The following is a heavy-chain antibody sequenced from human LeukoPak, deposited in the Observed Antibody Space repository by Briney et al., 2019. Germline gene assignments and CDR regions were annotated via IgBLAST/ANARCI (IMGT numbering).Heavy chain of an antibody. CDR2: VYYSGST. V-gene: IGHV4-39*01. Sequence: SETLSLTCSVSGGFNIRSNYYWGWIRQPPGRGVELIGTVYYSGSTNYNPSLKSRVTISVDTSKNQFSLKLSSVTAADTAIYYCATHVDATRGYYFESWGQGTLVTVSS. J-gene: IGHJ4*02. CDR3: ATHVDATRGYYFES. CDR1: GGFNIRSNYY. D-gene: IGHD1-1*01.